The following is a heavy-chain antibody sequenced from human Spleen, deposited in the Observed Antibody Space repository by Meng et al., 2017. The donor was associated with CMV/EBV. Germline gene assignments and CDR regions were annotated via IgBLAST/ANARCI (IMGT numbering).Heavy chain of an antibody. D-gene: IGHD5-18*01. CDR1: GGSFSGYY. J-gene: IGHJ5*02. CDR3: ARCGSSRGYSYGYRGHNWFDP. Sequence: GSLRLSCAVYGGSFSGYYWSWIRQTPGKGLEWIGEINHSGSTNYTPSLKSRVTISVDTSKNQFSLKLSSVAAADTAVYYCARCGSSRGYSYGYRGHNWFDPWGQGTLVTVSS. V-gene: IGHV4-34*01. CDR2: INHSGST.